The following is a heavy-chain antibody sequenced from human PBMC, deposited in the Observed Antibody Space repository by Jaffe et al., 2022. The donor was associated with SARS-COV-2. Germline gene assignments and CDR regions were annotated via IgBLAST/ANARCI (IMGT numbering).Heavy chain of an antibody. CDR1: GFAFRNYA. D-gene: IGHD6-6*01. J-gene: IGHJ4*02. CDR3: AKDGREARRTPDRFDY. V-gene: IGHV3-23*01. CDR2: ISGSGDRT. Sequence: VQLLQSGGGLVQPGGSLRLSCAASGFAFRNYAMSWVRQAPGGGLEWVSGISGSGDRTYYADSVKGRFTISRDNSKNMLYLQMNSLRAEDTAIYNCAKDGREARRTPDRFDYWGQGALVTVSS.